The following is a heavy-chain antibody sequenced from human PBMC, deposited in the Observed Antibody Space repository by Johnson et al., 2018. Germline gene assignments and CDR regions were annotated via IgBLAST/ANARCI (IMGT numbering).Heavy chain of an antibody. V-gene: IGHV3-30*18. D-gene: IGHD1-1*01. CDR3: ANLNLNDRSYFNH. CDR2: IPFDGSKT. Sequence: QVQLVQSGGGVVQPGRSLRLSCAASGFSFRSYDMHWVRQAPGKGLEWVTVIPFDGSKTYYADSVKGRFTISRDNSKNTLSLHLNSLKVDDAAVYYWANLNLNDRSYFNHWGRGTQVTVSS. CDR1: GFSFRSYD. J-gene: IGHJ4*02.